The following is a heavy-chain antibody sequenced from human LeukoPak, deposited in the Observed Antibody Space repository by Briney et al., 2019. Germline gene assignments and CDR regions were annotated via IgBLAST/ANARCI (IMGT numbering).Heavy chain of an antibody. D-gene: IGHD6-13*01. J-gene: IGHJ4*02. CDR3: ARLSIAKYDY. V-gene: IGHV5-51*01. Sequence: GESLKISSKGSGYSFTSYCIGWGRQMPEKGLEWMGIIYPGDSDTRYSPSFQGKVTISADKSISTAYLQWSTLKASDTYLYYCARLSIAKYDYWGQGTLVTVSS. CDR1: GYSFTSYC. CDR2: IYPGDSDT.